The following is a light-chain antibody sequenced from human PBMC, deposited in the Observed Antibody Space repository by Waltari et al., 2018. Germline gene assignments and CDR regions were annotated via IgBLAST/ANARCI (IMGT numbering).Light chain of an antibody. J-gene: IGLJ1*01. CDR1: ISNIGRNV. CDR2: SNN. CDR3: AAWDDSLNGPGYV. V-gene: IGLV1-44*01. Sequence: QSVLTQPPSASGTPGQRVTISCSGSISNIGRNVVNWYQQLPGTAPKLLMFSNNQRPSGVPDRFSGSKSGTSASLAISGLQSEDEADYYCAAWDDSLNGPGYVFGTGTKVSVL.